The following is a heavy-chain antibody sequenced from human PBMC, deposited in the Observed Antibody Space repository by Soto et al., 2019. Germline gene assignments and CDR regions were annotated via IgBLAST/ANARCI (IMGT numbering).Heavy chain of an antibody. Sequence: ASVKVSCKASGGTFSSYAISWVRQAPGQGLEWMGGIIPIFGTANYAQKFQGRVTITADESTSTAYMELSSLRSEDTAVYYCARGAGTHYDFWSGYRYYYGMDVWGQGTTVTVSS. D-gene: IGHD3-3*01. CDR2: IIPIFGTA. J-gene: IGHJ6*02. V-gene: IGHV1-69*13. CDR3: ARGAGTHYDFWSGYRYYYGMDV. CDR1: GGTFSSYA.